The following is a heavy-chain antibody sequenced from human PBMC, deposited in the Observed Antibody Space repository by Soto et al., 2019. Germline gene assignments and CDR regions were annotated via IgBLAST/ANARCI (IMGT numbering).Heavy chain of an antibody. D-gene: IGHD3-10*01. V-gene: IGHV1-2*04. J-gene: IGHJ6*02. Sequence: ASVKVSCKASGYTLTGYYMHWVRQAPGQGLEWMGWINPNSGGTNYAQKFQGWVTMTRDTSISTAYMELSRLRSDDTAVYYCARAGVIAATKNYYYYYGMDVWGQGTTVTVSS. CDR2: INPNSGGT. CDR1: GYTLTGYY. CDR3: ARAGVIAATKNYYYYYGMDV.